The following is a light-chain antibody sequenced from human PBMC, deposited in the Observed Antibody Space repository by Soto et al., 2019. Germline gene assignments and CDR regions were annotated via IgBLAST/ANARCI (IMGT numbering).Light chain of an antibody. V-gene: IGKV3-15*01. CDR1: QSVSSN. CDR2: GAS. Sequence: EIMMTQSPGTLSVPPGERATLSCRASQSVSSNLAWYNQKPGQAPRLLIYGASTMATGVPARFSGSGSGIEFTLTISSLQSEDFAIYYCQHYNDWRPRFGQGTKVEIK. CDR3: QHYNDWRPR. J-gene: IGKJ1*01.